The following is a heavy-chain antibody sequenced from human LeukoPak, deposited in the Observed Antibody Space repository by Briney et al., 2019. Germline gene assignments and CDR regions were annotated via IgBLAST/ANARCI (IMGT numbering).Heavy chain of an antibody. CDR3: AKDADNSKYGVDY. V-gene: IGHV3-23*01. D-gene: IGHD4-17*01. J-gene: IGHJ4*02. CDR2: ISARDGRT. Sequence: GGSLRLSCAASGFTFSNYAMSWVRQAPGKGLQWVSTISARDGRTYYADSVKGRFTISRDNSKNTLYLQMNSLRTDDTAVYYCAKDADNSKYGVDYWGQGTLVTVSS. CDR1: GFTFSNYA.